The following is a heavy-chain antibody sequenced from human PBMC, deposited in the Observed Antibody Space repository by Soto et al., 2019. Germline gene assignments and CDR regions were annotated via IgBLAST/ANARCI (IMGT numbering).Heavy chain of an antibody. CDR2: ISYDGSHK. D-gene: IGHD2-15*01. CDR3: AKDGAPRSCGRRSCPPAGAY. J-gene: IGHJ4*02. V-gene: IGHV3-30*18. CDR1: GFTFSNYG. Sequence: QVQLVESGGGVVQPGRSLRLSCAGSGFTFSNYGLHWVRQAPGKGLEWGAVISYDGSHKYYADSVKGRFTISRDNSNNMLYRQMDSLRAEDRTVYYCAKDGAPRSCGRRSCPPAGAYWGQGTLVTVSS.